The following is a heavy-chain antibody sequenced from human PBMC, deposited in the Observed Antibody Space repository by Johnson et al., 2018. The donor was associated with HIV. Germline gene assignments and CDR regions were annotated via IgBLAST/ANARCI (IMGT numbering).Heavy chain of an antibody. D-gene: IGHD1-26*01. Sequence: VQLVESGGGLIQPGGSLRLSCAASGFTVSSNYMSWVRQAPGQGLEWVSVIYRVGSTYYADSVMARLTISRENAKNSLYLQLNSLSAGDTAVYYCARGWGIVGAKSAFDIWGQGTMVTVSS. CDR3: ARGWGIVGAKSAFDI. CDR2: IYRVGST. CDR1: GFTVSSNY. V-gene: IGHV3-53*01. J-gene: IGHJ3*02.